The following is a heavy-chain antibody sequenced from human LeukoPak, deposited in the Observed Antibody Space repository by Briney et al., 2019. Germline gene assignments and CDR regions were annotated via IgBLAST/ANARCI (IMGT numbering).Heavy chain of an antibody. CDR3: ARPLSGSYYPEFDY. J-gene: IGHJ4*02. CDR1: GYTFTGYY. Sequence: GASVKVSCKASGYTFTGYYMHWVRQAPGQGLEWMGWINPNSGGTNYAQKFQGRVTMTRDTSISTAYMELSSLRSEDTTVYYCARPLSGSYYPEFDYWGQGTLVTVSS. D-gene: IGHD1-26*01. V-gene: IGHV1-2*02. CDR2: INPNSGGT.